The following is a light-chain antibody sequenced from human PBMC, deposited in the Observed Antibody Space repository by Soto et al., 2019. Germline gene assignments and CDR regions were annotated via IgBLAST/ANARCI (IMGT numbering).Light chain of an antibody. CDR1: QSISSW. V-gene: IGKV1-5*03. Sequence: DIQMTQSPSTLSASVGDRVTVTCRASQSISSWLAWYQQKAGKAPKLLIYKASALESGVPSRFSGSRSGTEFTLTRRCLKPENLATYYVKHDSTYTCTFGPETK. J-gene: IGKJ1*01. CDR3: KHDSTYTCT. CDR2: KAS.